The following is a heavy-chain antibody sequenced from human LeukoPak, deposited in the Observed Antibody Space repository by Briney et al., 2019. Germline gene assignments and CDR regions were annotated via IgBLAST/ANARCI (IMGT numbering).Heavy chain of an antibody. CDR1: GYSFTSYW. D-gene: IGHD6-6*01. CDR3: ARRSIAARPGAGFDP. Sequence: GESLKISCKGSGYSFTSYWIGWVRQMPGKGLEWMGIIYPGDSDTRYSPSFQGQVTISADKSISTAYLQWSSLKASDTAMYYCARRSIAARPGAGFDPWGQGTLVTVSS. CDR2: IYPGDSDT. V-gene: IGHV5-51*01. J-gene: IGHJ5*01.